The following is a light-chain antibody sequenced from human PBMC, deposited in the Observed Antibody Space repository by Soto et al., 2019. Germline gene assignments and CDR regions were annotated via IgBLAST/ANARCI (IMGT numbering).Light chain of an antibody. CDR3: QWRSDWPPRLT. Sequence: EVVLTQSPATLSLSPGERATLSCRASESIGNYLAWYQQKLGQAPKLLIYDASHRAIGIPGRFSGDGSGTELTLTISSLEPEDFAVYYCQWRSDWPPRLTFGGGTKVEIK. V-gene: IGKV3-11*01. J-gene: IGKJ4*01. CDR1: ESIGNY. CDR2: DAS.